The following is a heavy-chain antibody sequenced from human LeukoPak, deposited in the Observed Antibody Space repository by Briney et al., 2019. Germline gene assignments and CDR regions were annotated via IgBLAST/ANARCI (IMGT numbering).Heavy chain of an antibody. V-gene: IGHV3-23*01. J-gene: IGHJ4*02. D-gene: IGHD4-17*01. CDR3: AKGPEDGDYYFDY. Sequence: GGSLRLSCAASGFTFSSYAMSWVRQAPGKGLEWVSAISGSGGSTYYADSVRGRFTISRDNSKNTLYLQMNSLRAEDTAVYYCAKGPEDGDYYFDYWGQGTLVTVSS. CDR2: ISGSGGST. CDR1: GFTFSSYA.